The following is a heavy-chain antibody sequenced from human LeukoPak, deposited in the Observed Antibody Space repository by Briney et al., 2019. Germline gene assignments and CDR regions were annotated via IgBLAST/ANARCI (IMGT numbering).Heavy chain of an antibody. V-gene: IGHV4-34*01. CDR1: GGSFSGYY. CDR2: INHSGST. J-gene: IGHJ5*02. D-gene: IGHD3-3*01. Sequence: PSETLSLTCAVYGGSFSGYYWSWIRQPPGKGLEWIGEINHSGSTNYNPSLKSRVTISVDTSKNQFSLKLSSVTAADTAVYYCARNPYDFWSGYHYDNWFDPWGQGTLVTVSS. CDR3: ARNPYDFWSGYHYDNWFDP.